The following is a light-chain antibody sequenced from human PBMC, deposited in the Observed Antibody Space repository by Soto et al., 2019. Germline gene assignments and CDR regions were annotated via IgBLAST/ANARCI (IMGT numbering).Light chain of an antibody. V-gene: IGKV3-20*01. J-gene: IGKJ2*02. CDR3: QQYSSSPRT. Sequence: EIVLTQSPCTLSLSPGERATLSCRASQSVSSSYLAWYQHKPGHATRLLIYGASSRATGIPDRFSGSGSGTDFTLTISRLEPEDFAVYYCQQYSSSPRTFGQGTKLEIK. CDR1: QSVSSSY. CDR2: GAS.